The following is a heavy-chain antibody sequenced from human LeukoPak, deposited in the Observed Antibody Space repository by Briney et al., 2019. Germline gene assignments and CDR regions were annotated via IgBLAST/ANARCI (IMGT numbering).Heavy chain of an antibody. CDR1: GFAFSSYA. J-gene: IGHJ4*02. D-gene: IGHD3-10*01. V-gene: IGHV3-30*04. CDR2: ISYDGSNK. Sequence: GGSLRLSCAASGFAFSSYAMHWVRQAPGKGLEWVAVISYDGSNKYYADSVKGRFTISRDNSKNTLYLQMNSLRAEDTAVYYCARDAESWFDYWGQGTPVTVSS. CDR3: ARDAESWFDY.